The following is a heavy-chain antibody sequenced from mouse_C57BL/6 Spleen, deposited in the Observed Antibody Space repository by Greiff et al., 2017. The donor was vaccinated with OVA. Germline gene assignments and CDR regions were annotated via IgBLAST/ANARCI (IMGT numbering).Heavy chain of an antibody. Sequence: QVQLQQPGAELVRPGTSVKLSCKASGYTFTSYWMHWVKQRPGQGLEWIGVIDPSDSYTNYNQKFKGKATLTVDTSSSTAYMQLSSLTSEDSAVYYCAVWDSAWFAYWGQGTLVTVSA. CDR1: GYTFTSYW. J-gene: IGHJ3*01. CDR3: AVWDSAWFAY. CDR2: IDPSDSYT. V-gene: IGHV1-59*01. D-gene: IGHD4-1*01.